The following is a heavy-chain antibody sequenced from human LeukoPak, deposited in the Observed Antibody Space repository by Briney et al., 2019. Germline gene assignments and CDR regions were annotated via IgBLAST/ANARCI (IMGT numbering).Heavy chain of an antibody. CDR2: ISDDGRIK. CDR1: GFTFSSYA. D-gene: IGHD3-10*02. V-gene: IGHV3-30*04. J-gene: IGHJ6*04. CDR3: AELGITMIGGV. Sequence: GGSLRLSSAASGFTFSSYAMHWVRQAPGKGLEWVAVISDDGRIKIYGDSVKGRLTISRDNSKNTLYLQMNSLRAEDTAVYYCAELGITMIGGVWGKGTTVTISS.